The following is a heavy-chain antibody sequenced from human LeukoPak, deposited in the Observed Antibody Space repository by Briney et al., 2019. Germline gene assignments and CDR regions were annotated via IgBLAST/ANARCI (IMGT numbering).Heavy chain of an antibody. CDR2: VHTDTGNP. CDR3: ARRVGTTFWFDP. Sequence: GASVKVSCKASGYRFTTYAIDWVRQAPGQGFEWMGWVHTDTGNPTYAQGFRRRFVFSLDTSVSTAYLEISSLKAEDTAVYYCARRVGTTFWFDPWGQGTLVTVSS. D-gene: IGHD1-26*01. V-gene: IGHV7-4-1*02. J-gene: IGHJ5*02. CDR1: GYRFTTYA.